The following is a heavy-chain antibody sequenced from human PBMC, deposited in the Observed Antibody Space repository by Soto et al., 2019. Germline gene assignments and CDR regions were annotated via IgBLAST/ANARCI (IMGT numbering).Heavy chain of an antibody. J-gene: IGHJ6*03. CDR3: ARGVGYYYMDV. V-gene: IGHV4-34*01. Sequence: SETLSLTCAVYGGSFSGYYWSWIRQPPGKGLEWIGEINHSGNTNYNPSLKSRVTISVDTSKNQFSLGLSSVTAADTAVYYCARGVGYYYMDVWDKGATVTVSS. CDR1: GGSFSGYY. CDR2: INHSGNT.